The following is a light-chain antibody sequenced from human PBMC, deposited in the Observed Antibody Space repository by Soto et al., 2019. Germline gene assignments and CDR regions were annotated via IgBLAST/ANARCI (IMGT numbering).Light chain of an antibody. CDR3: QSYDSSLSAPV. CDR1: RSNIGAGYD. Sequence: QSVLTQPPSVSGAPGQRITISCTGSRSNIGAGYDVHWYQQLPGTAPKLLIYGNSNRPSGVPDRFSGSKSGTSASLAITGLQAEDEADYYCQSYDSSLSAPVFGTRTKLTVL. J-gene: IGLJ1*01. V-gene: IGLV1-40*01. CDR2: GNS.